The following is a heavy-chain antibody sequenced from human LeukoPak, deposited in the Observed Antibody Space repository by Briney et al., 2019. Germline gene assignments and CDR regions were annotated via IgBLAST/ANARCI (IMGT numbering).Heavy chain of an antibody. D-gene: IGHD6-19*01. Sequence: QPGRSLRLSCAASGFTFSSYAMHWVRQAPGKGLEWVAVISYDGSNKYYADSVKGRFTISRDNSKNTLYLQTNSLRAEDTAVYYCARVRAVADLDYWGQGTLVTVSS. V-gene: IGHV3-30-3*01. CDR3: ARVRAVADLDY. CDR1: GFTFSSYA. CDR2: ISYDGSNK. J-gene: IGHJ4*02.